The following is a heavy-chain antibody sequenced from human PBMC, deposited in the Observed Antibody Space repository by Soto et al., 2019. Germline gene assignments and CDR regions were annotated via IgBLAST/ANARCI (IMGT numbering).Heavy chain of an antibody. CDR3: VSGEVRPRFDY. V-gene: IGHV3-66*01. CDR1: GFTVSSND. CDR2: IVGGST. J-gene: IGHJ4*02. D-gene: IGHD3-16*01. Sequence: EVQLVESGGGLVQPGGSLRLSCAASGFTVSSNDMSWVRQAPGKGLDWVSLIVGGSTYSADAVKGRFTISRDNSKHTLSLQMNSATAEDTSVYYCVSGEVRPRFDYWGQGTLVTVSS.